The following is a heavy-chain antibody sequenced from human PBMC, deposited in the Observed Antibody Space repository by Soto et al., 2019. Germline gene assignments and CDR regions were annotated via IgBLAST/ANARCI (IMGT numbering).Heavy chain of an antibody. CDR2: INAGNGNT. V-gene: IGHV1-3*01. J-gene: IGHJ4*01. Sequence: ASVKVSCKASGYTFTSYAMHWVRQAPGQRIEWMGWINAGNGNTKYSQKFQGRFTITRDTSASTAYMELSSLRSEDTAVYYCARSIVVVTALDYWGQGALVTVSS. CDR3: ARSIVVVTALDY. CDR1: GYTFTSYA. D-gene: IGHD2-21*02.